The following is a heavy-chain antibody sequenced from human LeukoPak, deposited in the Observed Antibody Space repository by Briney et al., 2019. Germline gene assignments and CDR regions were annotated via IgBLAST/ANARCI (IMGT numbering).Heavy chain of an antibody. CDR3: ARAAYQLPYQY. V-gene: IGHV1-46*03. D-gene: IGHD2-2*02. CDR1: GYTFTSYY. Sequence: ASVKVSCKASGYTFTSYYMHWVRQAPGQGLEWMGIINPSGGSTSYAQKFQGRVTMTRDTSTGTVYMELSSLRSEDTAVYYCARAAYQLPYQYWGQGTLVTVSS. CDR2: INPSGGST. J-gene: IGHJ4*02.